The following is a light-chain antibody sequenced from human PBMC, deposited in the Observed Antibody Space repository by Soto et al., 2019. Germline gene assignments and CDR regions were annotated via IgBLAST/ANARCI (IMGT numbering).Light chain of an antibody. J-gene: IGKJ4*01. Sequence: DIQMTQSPSSLSASVGDRITITCQASQDIRNHLNWYQQKPGKAPKILIYDASNLEAGVPSRFGGRGSGTDFTFTISSLHPEDIATYYCQQYLNVLTFGGGTKVEIK. V-gene: IGKV1-33*01. CDR2: DAS. CDR1: QDIRNH. CDR3: QQYLNVLT.